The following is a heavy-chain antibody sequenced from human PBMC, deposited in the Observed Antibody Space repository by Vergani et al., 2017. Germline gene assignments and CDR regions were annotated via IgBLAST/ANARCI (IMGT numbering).Heavy chain of an antibody. J-gene: IGHJ1*01. CDR3: ATKGCGTPGCQIGYFRE. V-gene: IGHV7-4-1*02. D-gene: IGHD1-1*01. Sequence: QVQLVQSGSELKKPGASVKVSCKASGYTFTSYGMNWVRQAPGQGLEWMGWINTNTGNPTYAQGFTGRFVFSLDTSVSTAYLQMNSLRTEDTAVYYCATKGCGTPGCQIGYFREWGQGTLVTVSS. CDR2: INTNTGNP. CDR1: GYTFTSYG.